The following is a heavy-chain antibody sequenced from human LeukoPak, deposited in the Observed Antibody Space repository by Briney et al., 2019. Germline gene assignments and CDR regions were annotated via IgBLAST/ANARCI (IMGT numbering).Heavy chain of an antibody. CDR3: VKSDYFDP. CDR1: GFTFSSSW. D-gene: IGHD4/OR15-4a*01. Sequence: GGSLRLSSAASGFTFSSSWMNWVRQAPGKGLVWVARIKRDQSTATYADSVRGRFRISRDNAKNTVYLQMNSLRAEDTAVYYCVKSDYFDPWGQGTLVIVSS. J-gene: IGHJ5*02. CDR2: IKRDQSTA. V-gene: IGHV3-74*01.